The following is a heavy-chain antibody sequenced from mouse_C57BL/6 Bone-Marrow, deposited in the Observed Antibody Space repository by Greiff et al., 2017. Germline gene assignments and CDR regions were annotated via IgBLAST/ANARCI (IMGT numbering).Heavy chain of an antibody. V-gene: IGHV1-81*01. Sequence: VKLQESGAELARPGASVKLSCKASGYTFTSYGISWVKQRTGQGLEWIGEIYPRSGNTYYNEKFKGKATLTADKSSSTAYMELRSLTSEDSAVYFCARGELGLSYYFDYWGQGTTLTVSS. D-gene: IGHD4-1*01. CDR1: GYTFTSYG. CDR2: IYPRSGNT. CDR3: ARGELGLSYYFDY. J-gene: IGHJ2*01.